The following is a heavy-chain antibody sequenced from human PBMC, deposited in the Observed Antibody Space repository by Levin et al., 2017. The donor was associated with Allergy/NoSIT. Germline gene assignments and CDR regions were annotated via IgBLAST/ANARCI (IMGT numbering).Heavy chain of an antibody. D-gene: IGHD1-1*01. CDR2: INPNNGAT. J-gene: IGHJ4*02. Sequence: ASVKVSCEASGYSFTGYYMHWVRQSPGQGLEWMGWINPNNGATTYAQKFRGRVTMTRDTSISTAYMELSSLGSDATAVYYCATVAANNWYSDYWGQGTLVIVSS. V-gene: IGHV1-2*02. CDR3: ATVAANNWYSDY. CDR1: GYSFTGYY.